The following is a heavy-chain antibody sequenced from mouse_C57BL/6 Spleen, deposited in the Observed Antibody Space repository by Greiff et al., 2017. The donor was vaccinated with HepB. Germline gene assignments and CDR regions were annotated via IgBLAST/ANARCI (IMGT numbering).Heavy chain of an antibody. V-gene: IGHV3-6*01. CDR1: GYSITSGYY. Sequence: EVKLMESGPGLVKPSQSLSLTCSVTGYSITSGYYWNWIRQFPGNKLEWMGYISYDGSNNYNPSLKNRISITRDTSKNQFFLKLNSVTTEDTATYYCASLDYDPFAYWGQGTLVTVSA. CDR3: ASLDYDPFAY. J-gene: IGHJ3*01. D-gene: IGHD2-4*01. CDR2: ISYDGSN.